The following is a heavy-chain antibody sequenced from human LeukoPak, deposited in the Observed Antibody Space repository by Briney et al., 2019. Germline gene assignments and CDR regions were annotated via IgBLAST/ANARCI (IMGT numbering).Heavy chain of an antibody. CDR3: AREPLSPLMKFAFDY. CDR2: IYTSGST. Sequence: SETLSLTCTVSGGSISSYYWSWIQQPAGKGLEWIGRIYTSGSTNYNPSLKSRVTMSVDTSKNQFSLKLSSVTAADTAVYYCAREPLSPLMKFAFDYWGQGTLVTVSS. CDR1: GGSISSYY. D-gene: IGHD2-8*01. J-gene: IGHJ4*02. V-gene: IGHV4-4*07.